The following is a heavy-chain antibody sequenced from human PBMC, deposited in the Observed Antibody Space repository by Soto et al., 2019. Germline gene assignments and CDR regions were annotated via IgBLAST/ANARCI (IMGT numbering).Heavy chain of an antibody. CDR3: AVDYGGNSRWFDP. V-gene: IGHV6-1*01. D-gene: IGHD4-17*01. Sequence: SQTLSLTCVISGDSVSSNSAAWNWIRQSPSRGLEWLGRIYYRSKWYDEYAVSVKSRITINPDTSKNHFSLQLNSVTPEDTAMYHCAVDYGGNSRWFDPWGQGTLVTVSS. J-gene: IGHJ5*02. CDR2: IYYRSKWYD. CDR1: GDSVSSNSAA.